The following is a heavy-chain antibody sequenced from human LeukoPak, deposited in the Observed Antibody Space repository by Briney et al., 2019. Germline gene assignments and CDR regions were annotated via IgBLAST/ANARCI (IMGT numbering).Heavy chain of an antibody. CDR3: ARGGGVYPLDY. CDR1: GFTFSSYA. J-gene: IGHJ4*02. Sequence: GGSLRLSCAASGFTFSSYAMSWVRQAPGKGLEWVSVIYSGGSTYYADSVKGRFTISRHNSKNTLYLQMNSLRAEDTAVYYCARGGGVYPLDYWGQGTLVTVSS. D-gene: IGHD2-8*01. CDR2: IYSGGST. V-gene: IGHV3-53*04.